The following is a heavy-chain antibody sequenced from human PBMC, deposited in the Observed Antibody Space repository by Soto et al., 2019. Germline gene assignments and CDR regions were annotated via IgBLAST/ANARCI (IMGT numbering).Heavy chain of an antibody. V-gene: IGHV3-33*01. CDR1: GFTFSSYG. CDR2: IWYDGSNK. Sequence: QVQLVESGGGVVQPGRSLRLSFAASGFTFSSYGMHWVRQAPGKGLEWVAVIWYDGSNKYYADSVKGRFTISRDNSKNTLYLQMNSLRAEDTAVYYCARDESDGYSGYDAYFDYWGQGTLVTVSS. D-gene: IGHD5-12*01. CDR3: ARDESDGYSGYDAYFDY. J-gene: IGHJ4*02.